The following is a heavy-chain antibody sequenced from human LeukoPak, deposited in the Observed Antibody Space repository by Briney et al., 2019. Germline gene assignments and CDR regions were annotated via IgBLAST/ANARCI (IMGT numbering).Heavy chain of an antibody. CDR3: ACNYYGSGRPGDYYYYMDV. J-gene: IGHJ6*03. Sequence: GASVKVSCKASGYTFTGYYMHWVRQAPGQGLEWMGWINPNSGGTNYAQKFQGRVTMTRDTSISTAYMELSRLRSDDTAVYYCACNYYGSGRPGDYYYYMDVWGKGTTVTISS. V-gene: IGHV1-2*02. CDR2: INPNSGGT. D-gene: IGHD3-10*01. CDR1: GYTFTGYY.